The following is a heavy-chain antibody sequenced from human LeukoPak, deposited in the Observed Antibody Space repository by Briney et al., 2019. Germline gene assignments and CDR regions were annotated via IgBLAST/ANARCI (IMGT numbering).Heavy chain of an antibody. V-gene: IGHV4-39*01. D-gene: IGHD4-23*01. CDR2: IYYSGST. CDR3: AVDYGGNPDAFDI. CDR1: GGSISSSRSY. J-gene: IGHJ3*02. Sequence: SETLSLTCTVSGGSISSSRSYWGWVRQPPGKGLEWIGSIYYSGSTYYNPSLKSRVTISVDTSKNQFSLKLSSVTAADTAVYYCAVDYGGNPDAFDIWGQGTTVTVSS.